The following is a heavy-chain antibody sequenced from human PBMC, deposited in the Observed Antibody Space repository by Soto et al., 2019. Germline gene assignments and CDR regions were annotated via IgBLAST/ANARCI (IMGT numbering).Heavy chain of an antibody. CDR2: IYPGDSDA. V-gene: IGHV5-51*01. CDR1: GYTFSKYW. J-gene: IGHJ4*02. CDR3: ARQGGEFITMSHX. Sequence: GEALKISWKGSGYTFSKYWIGWVRQTPGKGLEWMVMIYPGDSDARYSQSFEGQVTFAADKSIRTAYLPWSSLKASDTAIYYCARQGGEFITMSHXWGQGPLVTASX. D-gene: IGHD2-21*01.